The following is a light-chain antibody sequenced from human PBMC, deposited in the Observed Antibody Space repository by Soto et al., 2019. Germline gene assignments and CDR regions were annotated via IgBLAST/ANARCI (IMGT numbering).Light chain of an antibody. Sequence: EMVLTQSPATLSLSPGERATLSCRASQSVRSYLAWYQQKPGQAPRLPIYDASKRATGIPARFSGSGSGTDFTLTISRLEPEDFAVYYCQQYGSSPPTFGQGTKVDIK. V-gene: IGKV3-20*01. J-gene: IGKJ1*01. CDR3: QQYGSSPPT. CDR1: QSVRSY. CDR2: DAS.